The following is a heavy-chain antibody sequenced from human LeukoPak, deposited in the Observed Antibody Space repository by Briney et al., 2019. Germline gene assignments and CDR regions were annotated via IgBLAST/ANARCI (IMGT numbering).Heavy chain of an antibody. Sequence: PGGSLRLSSAASGFTFSSYAMSWVRQAPGKGLEWVSAISGSGGSTYYADSAKGRFTISRDNSKSTLYLQMNSLRAEDTAVYYCAKSPMRDYVFDYWGQGTLVTVSS. CDR3: AKSPMRDYVFDY. J-gene: IGHJ4*02. CDR1: GFTFSSYA. D-gene: IGHD4-17*01. V-gene: IGHV3-23*01. CDR2: ISGSGGST.